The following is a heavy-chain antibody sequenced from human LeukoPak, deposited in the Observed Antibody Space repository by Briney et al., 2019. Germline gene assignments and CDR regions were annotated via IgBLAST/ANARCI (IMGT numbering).Heavy chain of an antibody. D-gene: IGHD3-22*01. CDR1: GFTFSNAW. Sequence: PGGSLRLSCAASGFTFSNAWMSWVRQAPGKGLEWVGRIKSKTDGGTTDYAAPVKGRPTISRDDSKNTLYLQMNSLKTEDTAVYYCTTDPRITMIVVVSNWSQGTLVTVSS. J-gene: IGHJ4*02. V-gene: IGHV3-15*01. CDR2: IKSKTDGGTT. CDR3: TTDPRITMIVVVSN.